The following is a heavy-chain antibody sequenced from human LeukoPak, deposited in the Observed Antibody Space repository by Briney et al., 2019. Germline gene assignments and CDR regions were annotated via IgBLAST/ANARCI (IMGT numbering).Heavy chain of an antibody. Sequence: ASVKVSCKASGYTFTSYDINWVRQATAQGLEWMGWMNPNSGNTGYAQKFQGRVTMTRNTSLSTAYMELSSLRSEDTAVYYCARGPLVIVPAAINYYYGMDVWGQGTTVTVSS. CDR1: GYTFTSYD. D-gene: IGHD2-2*01. CDR2: MNPNSGNT. V-gene: IGHV1-8*01. J-gene: IGHJ6*02. CDR3: ARGPLVIVPAAINYYYGMDV.